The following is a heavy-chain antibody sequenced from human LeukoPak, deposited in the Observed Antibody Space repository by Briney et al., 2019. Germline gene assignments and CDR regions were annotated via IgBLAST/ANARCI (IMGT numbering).Heavy chain of an antibody. V-gene: IGHV4-34*01. CDR2: INHSGST. CDR3: ARGPYYEGYFDY. Sequence: SETLSPTCAVYGGSFSGYYWSWIRQPPGKGLEWIGEINHSGSTNYNPSLKSRVTISVDTSKNQFSLKLSSVTAADTAVYYCARGPYYEGYFDYWGQGTLVTVSS. J-gene: IGHJ4*02. CDR1: GGSFSGYY. D-gene: IGHD3-22*01.